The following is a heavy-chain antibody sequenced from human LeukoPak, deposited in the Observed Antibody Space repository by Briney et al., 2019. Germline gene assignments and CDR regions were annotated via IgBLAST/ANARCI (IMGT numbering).Heavy chain of an antibody. Sequence: ASVKMSCKASGYTFTGYYMHWVRQSPGQGLEWMGWINPNSGGTNYAQKFQGRVTMTRDTSISTAYMELSRLRSDDTAVYYCAREYYDILTGYSFDYWGQGPLVSVSS. V-gene: IGHV1-2*02. J-gene: IGHJ4*02. D-gene: IGHD3-9*01. CDR1: GYTFTGYY. CDR3: AREYYDILTGYSFDY. CDR2: INPNSGGT.